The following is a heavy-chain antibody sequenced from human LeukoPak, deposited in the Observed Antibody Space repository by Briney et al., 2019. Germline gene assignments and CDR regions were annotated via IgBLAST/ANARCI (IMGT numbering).Heavy chain of an antibody. V-gene: IGHV3-48*03. CDR3: ARKGAVAGTGFDY. CDR1: GFTFSSYE. D-gene: IGHD6-19*01. Sequence: GGSLRLSCAASGFTFSSYEMNWVRQAPGKGLEWVSYISSIGSTIYYADSVRGRFTISRDNAKNSLSLQAKSLRAEDTAVYYCARKGAVAGTGFDYWGQGTLVTVSS. J-gene: IGHJ4*02. CDR2: ISSIGSTI.